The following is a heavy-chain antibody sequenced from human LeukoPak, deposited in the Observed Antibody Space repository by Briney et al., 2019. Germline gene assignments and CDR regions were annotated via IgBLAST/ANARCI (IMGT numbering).Heavy chain of an antibody. CDR1: GYSFTAYY. CDR2: IKASSGAA. D-gene: IGHD6-19*01. J-gene: IGHJ5*02. V-gene: IGHV1-2*02. Sequence: GASVKVSCKASGYSFTAYYIFWVRQAPGQGLEWMGWIKASSGAAKSAQKFQDRVTMTRDSSIRTVYMEVTRLRSDDTAVYYCARGGSGWFYNSLDPWGQGTLVTVSS. CDR3: ARGGSGWFYNSLDP.